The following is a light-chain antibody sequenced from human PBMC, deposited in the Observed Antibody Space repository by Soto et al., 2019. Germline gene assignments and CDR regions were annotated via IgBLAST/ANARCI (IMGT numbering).Light chain of an antibody. J-gene: IGKJ5*01. V-gene: IGKV4-1*01. CDR3: MQGTHWPIT. Sequence: DIVMTQSPDSLAVSLGERATINCKSSQTVLDSFNNKDYLTWYQQKPGQPPKLLIYWASTRDSGVPARFSGSGSGTDFALKISRVEAEDVGVYYCMQGTHWPITFGQGTRLEIK. CDR1: QTVLDSFNNKDY. CDR2: WAS.